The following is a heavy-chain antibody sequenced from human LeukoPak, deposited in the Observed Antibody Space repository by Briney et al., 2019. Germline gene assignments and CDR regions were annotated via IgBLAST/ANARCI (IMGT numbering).Heavy chain of an antibody. V-gene: IGHV1-2*02. J-gene: IGHJ4*02. Sequence: APVKVSCKASGYTFTGYYIHWVRPAPGQGLEWMGWINPNSGGTNYAQMFQGRVAMTRDTSISTAYMELSGLRSDDTAVYYCARETGGGDQSFDYWGQGTLVTVSS. D-gene: IGHD2-21*02. CDR1: GYTFTGYY. CDR2: INPNSGGT. CDR3: ARETGGGDQSFDY.